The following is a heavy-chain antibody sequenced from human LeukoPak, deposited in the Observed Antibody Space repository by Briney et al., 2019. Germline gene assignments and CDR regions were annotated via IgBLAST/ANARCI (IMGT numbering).Heavy chain of an antibody. Sequence: PGGSLRLSCAASGFTFSSYSMNWVRQAPGKGLEWVSSISSSSSYIYYADSVKGRFTISRDNAKNSLYLQMNSLRAEDTAVYYCARGSRGYSGYEMWDIRAPDYWGQGTLVTVSS. J-gene: IGHJ4*02. CDR1: GFTFSSYS. D-gene: IGHD5-12*01. V-gene: IGHV3-21*01. CDR2: ISSSSSYI. CDR3: ARGSRGYSGYEMWDIRAPDY.